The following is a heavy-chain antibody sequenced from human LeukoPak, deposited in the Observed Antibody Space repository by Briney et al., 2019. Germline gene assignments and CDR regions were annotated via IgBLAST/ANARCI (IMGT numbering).Heavy chain of an antibody. Sequence: SVKVSCKASGFTFTSSAVQWVRQARGQRLEWIGWIVVGSGNTNSARKLQERVTITRDMSTSTAYMELSSLRSEDAAVYYCAARPDYYNSSGYSYYFDHWGQESLVTVSS. CDR2: IVVGSGNT. J-gene: IGHJ4*02. V-gene: IGHV1-58*01. CDR1: GFTFTSSA. D-gene: IGHD3-22*01. CDR3: AARPDYYNSSGYSYYFDH.